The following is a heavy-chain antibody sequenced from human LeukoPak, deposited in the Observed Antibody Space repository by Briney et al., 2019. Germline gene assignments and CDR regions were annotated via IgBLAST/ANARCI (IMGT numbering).Heavy chain of an antibody. Sequence: GGSLRLSCAASGFTFSSYEMNWVRQAPGKGLEWVSSISSGSSYIYYADSVKGRFTISRDNAKNSLYLHMNSLRAEDTAVCYCPRDRIHYGMDVWGQGTTVTVSS. V-gene: IGHV3-21*01. CDR2: ISSGSSYI. CDR3: PRDRIHYGMDV. J-gene: IGHJ6*02. CDR1: GFTFSSYE.